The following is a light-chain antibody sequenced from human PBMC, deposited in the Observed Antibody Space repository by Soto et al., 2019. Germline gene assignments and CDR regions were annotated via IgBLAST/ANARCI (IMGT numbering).Light chain of an antibody. CDR1: QYINTR. V-gene: IGKV3-11*02. CDR2: QTS. Sequence: IVLTQAPGTLSPFPVERVTLSWRASQYINTRFAWYQHRPGQAPRLLIYQTSIRAAGIPARFSASGSGRDFTLTISDVQPEDFALYYCHQRQSWPRTFGQGTKVDIK. CDR3: HQRQSWPRT. J-gene: IGKJ1*01.